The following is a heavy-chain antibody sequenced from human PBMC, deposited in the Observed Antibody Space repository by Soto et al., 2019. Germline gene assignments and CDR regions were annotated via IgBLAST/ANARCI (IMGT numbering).Heavy chain of an antibody. D-gene: IGHD3-10*01. Sequence: EVQLVESGGGVVKPGGSLRLSCRGSGLTLSAAWMNWVRQIPGKGPEWVGRIKANGIGAVTDYAALAKGRFTISRDESENTVYLQMNSLKTEDTAVYYCAREWFGDSVWGQGTLVTVSS. V-gene: IGHV3-15*05. CDR1: GLTLSAAW. CDR2: IKANGIGAVT. J-gene: IGHJ4*02. CDR3: AREWFGDSV.